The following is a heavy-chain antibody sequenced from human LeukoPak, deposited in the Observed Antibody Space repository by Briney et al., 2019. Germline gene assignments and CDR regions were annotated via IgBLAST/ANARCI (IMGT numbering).Heavy chain of an antibody. V-gene: IGHV1-18*01. CDR3: ARDNCGGDCYSTYYYYYGMDV. Sequence: GASVTVSCKASGYTFTTYGISWVRQAPGQGLEWMGWVSGNNGNTNYAQKLQGRVTMTTDTSTNTAYMELSSLRSEDTAVYYCARDNCGGDCYSTYYYYYGMDVWGQGTTVTVSS. J-gene: IGHJ6*02. CDR1: GYTFTTYG. CDR2: VSGNNGNT. D-gene: IGHD2-21*02.